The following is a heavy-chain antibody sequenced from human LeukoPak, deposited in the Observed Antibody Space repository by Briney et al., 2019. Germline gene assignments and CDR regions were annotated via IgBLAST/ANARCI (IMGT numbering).Heavy chain of an antibody. J-gene: IGHJ4*02. CDR3: AKGRHYYGSGSYLDS. CDR1: GFTFSSHA. D-gene: IGHD3-10*01. V-gene: IGHV3-23*01. Sequence: GSLRLSCAASGFTFSSHAMNWVRQAPGKGLEWVSAISGSGSTTYYADSVKGRFTISRDKSKNTLYLQMNSLRAEDTAIYYCAKGRHYYGSGSYLDSWGQGTLVTVSS. CDR2: ISGSGSTT.